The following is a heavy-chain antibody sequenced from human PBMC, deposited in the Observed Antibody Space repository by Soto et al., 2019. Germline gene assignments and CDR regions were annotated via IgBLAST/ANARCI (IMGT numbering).Heavy chain of an antibody. V-gene: IGHV3-23*01. CDR2: ISGSGGST. J-gene: IGHJ4*02. Sequence: EVQLLESGGGLVQPGGSLRLSCAASGFTFSSYAMSLVRQAPGKGLEWVSAISGSGGSTYYADSVKGRFTISRDNSKNTLYLQMNSLRAEDTAVYYCARSKAIVVVPAATHFDYWGQGTLVTVSS. D-gene: IGHD2-2*01. CDR1: GFTFSSYA. CDR3: ARSKAIVVVPAATHFDY.